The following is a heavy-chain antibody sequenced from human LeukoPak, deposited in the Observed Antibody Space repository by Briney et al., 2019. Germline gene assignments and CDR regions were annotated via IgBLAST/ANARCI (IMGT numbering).Heavy chain of an antibody. J-gene: IGHJ4*02. D-gene: IGHD4-17*01. CDR1: GFTFSSYE. Sequence: GGSLRLSCAASGFTFSSYEMNWVRQAPGKGLEWVSYISSSGSTRYYADSGKGRFTISRANAKNSLYLHTNSLRDEDTAVYYCARLRGVNGDYAWGQGTLVTVSS. CDR2: ISSSGSTR. CDR3: ARLRGVNGDYA. V-gene: IGHV3-48*03.